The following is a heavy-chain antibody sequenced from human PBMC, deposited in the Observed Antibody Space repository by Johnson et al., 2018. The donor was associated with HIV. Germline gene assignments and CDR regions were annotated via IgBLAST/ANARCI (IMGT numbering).Heavy chain of an antibody. CDR1: GFSFRNYW. CDR3: TRGPRNPGLDAFDI. CDR2: INWNGGST. Sequence: VQLVESGGGVVQPGRSLRLSCAVSGFSFRNYWMEWVRQAPGKGLVWVSGINWNGGSTYYADSVKGRFTISRDNSKNTLYLQMNSLKSEDTAVYYCTRGPRNPGLDAFDIWGQGTMVTVSS. D-gene: IGHD1-14*01. V-gene: IGHV3-23*04. J-gene: IGHJ3*02.